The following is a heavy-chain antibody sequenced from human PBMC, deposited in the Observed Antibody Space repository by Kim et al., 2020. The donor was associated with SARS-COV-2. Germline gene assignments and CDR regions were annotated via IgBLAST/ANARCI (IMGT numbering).Heavy chain of an antibody. V-gene: IGHV3-64*01. CDR3: ARDLQFGLERREGYYYGMDV. J-gene: IGHJ6*02. Sequence: GRFTISRDNSKNTLYLQMGSLRAEDMAVYYCARDLQFGLERREGYYYGMDVWGQGTTVTVSS. D-gene: IGHD1-1*01.